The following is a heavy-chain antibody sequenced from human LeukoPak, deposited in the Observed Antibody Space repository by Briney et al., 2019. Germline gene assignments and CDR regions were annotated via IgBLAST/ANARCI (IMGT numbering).Heavy chain of an antibody. CDR3: ASAKRRDTAMVVLDY. CDR2: IIPIFGTA. V-gene: IGHV1-69*13. J-gene: IGHJ4*02. Sequence: SVKVSCKASGYTFTSYYMHWVRQAPGQGLEWMGGIIPIFGTANYAQKFQGRVTITADESTSTAYMELSSLRSEDTAVYYCASAKRRDTAMVVLDYWGQGTLVTVSS. CDR1: GYTFTSYY. D-gene: IGHD5-18*01.